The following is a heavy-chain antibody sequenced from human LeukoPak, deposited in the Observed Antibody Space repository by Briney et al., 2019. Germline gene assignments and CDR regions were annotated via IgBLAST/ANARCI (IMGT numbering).Heavy chain of an antibody. Sequence: GGSLRLSCAASGFIFSDYSFNWVRQAPGKGLEWVSSISSGRSYIYYADSVKGRFTISRDNAKKSVFLQMNSLGAEDTAVYYCARDRDLGVGNWFDPWGQGTLVTVSS. D-gene: IGHD3-3*01. J-gene: IGHJ5*02. CDR2: ISSGRSYI. V-gene: IGHV3-21*01. CDR1: GFIFSDYS. CDR3: ARDRDLGVGNWFDP.